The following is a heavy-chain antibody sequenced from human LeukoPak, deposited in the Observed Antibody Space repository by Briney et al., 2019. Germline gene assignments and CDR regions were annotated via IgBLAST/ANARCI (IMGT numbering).Heavy chain of an antibody. CDR3: ARGDYVWGSYHAFDY. D-gene: IGHD3-16*02. CDR2: INHSGST. J-gene: IGHJ4*02. Sequence: SETLSLTCAVYGGSFSGYYWSWIRQPPGKGLEWIGEINHSGSTNYNPSLKSRVTISVDTSKNQFSLKLSSVTAADTAVYYCARGDYVWGSYHAFDYWGQGTLVTVSS. CDR1: GGSFSGYY. V-gene: IGHV4-34*01.